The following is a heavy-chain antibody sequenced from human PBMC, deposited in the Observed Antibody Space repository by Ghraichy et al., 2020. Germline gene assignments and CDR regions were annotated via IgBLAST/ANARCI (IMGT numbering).Heavy chain of an antibody. CDR3: ARRAYCSGGSCNRYYGMDV. V-gene: IGHV3-66*04. D-gene: IGHD2-15*01. Sequence: GVLNISCAASGFTVSSNYMSWVRQAPGKGLEWVSVIYSGGSTYYADSVKGRFTISRDNSKNTLYLQMNSLRAEDTAVYYCARRAYCSGGSCNRYYGMDVWGQGTTVTVSS. J-gene: IGHJ6*02. CDR2: IYSGGST. CDR1: GFTVSSNY.